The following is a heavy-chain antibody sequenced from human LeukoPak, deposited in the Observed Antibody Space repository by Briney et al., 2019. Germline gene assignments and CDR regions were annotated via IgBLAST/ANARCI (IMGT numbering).Heavy chain of an antibody. Sequence: PGGSLRLPCAASGFTVSSNYMSWVRQAPGKGLEWVAFIRYDGSNKYYADSVKGRFTISRDNSKNTLYLQMNSLRAEDTAVYYCAKVGGFYSSSWYNWFDPWGQGTLVTVSS. CDR3: AKVGGFYSSSWYNWFDP. D-gene: IGHD6-13*01. CDR2: IRYDGSNK. CDR1: GFTVSSNY. J-gene: IGHJ5*02. V-gene: IGHV3-30*02.